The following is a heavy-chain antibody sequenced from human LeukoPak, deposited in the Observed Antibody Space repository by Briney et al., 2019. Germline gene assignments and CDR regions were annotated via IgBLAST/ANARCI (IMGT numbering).Heavy chain of an antibody. V-gene: IGHV4-59*01. Sequence: PSETLSLTCTVSGGSISSYYWSWIRQPPGKGLEWIGYIYYSGSTNYNPSLKSRVTISVDTSKNQFSLKLSSVTAADAAVYYCARGLRYYDSSERWYFDLWGRGTLVTVSS. D-gene: IGHD3-22*01. CDR1: GGSISSYY. CDR2: IYYSGST. CDR3: ARGLRYYDSSERWYFDL. J-gene: IGHJ2*01.